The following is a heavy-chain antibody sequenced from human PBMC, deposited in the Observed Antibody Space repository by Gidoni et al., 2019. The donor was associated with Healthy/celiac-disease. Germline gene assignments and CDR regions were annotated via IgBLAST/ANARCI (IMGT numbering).Heavy chain of an antibody. CDR1: GFTFGDYA. D-gene: IGHD6-6*01. V-gene: IGHV3-49*04. J-gene: IGHJ3*02. Sequence: EVQLVESGGGLVQPGRSLRLSCTASGFTFGDYAMSWVRQAPGKGLEWVGFIRSKAYGGTTEYAASVKGRFTISRDDSKSIAYLQMNSLKTEDTAVYYCTRVAARQGGAFDIWGQGTMVTVSS. CDR3: TRVAARQGGAFDI. CDR2: IRSKAYGGTT.